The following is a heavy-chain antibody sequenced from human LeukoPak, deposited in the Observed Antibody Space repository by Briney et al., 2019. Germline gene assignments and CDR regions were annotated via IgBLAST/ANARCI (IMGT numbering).Heavy chain of an antibody. CDR3: ARGARGRYSSSWYFDL. D-gene: IGHD6-13*01. J-gene: IGHJ2*01. CDR2: IYSGGNT. CDR1: GFSFSSYG. V-gene: IGHV3-53*01. Sequence: GSLRLSCAGSGFSFSSYGMHWVRQAPGKGLEWVSVIYSGGNTYYADSVKGRLTISRDNSKNTLYLQMNSLRAEDTAVYYCARGARGRYSSSWYFDLWGRGTLVTVSS.